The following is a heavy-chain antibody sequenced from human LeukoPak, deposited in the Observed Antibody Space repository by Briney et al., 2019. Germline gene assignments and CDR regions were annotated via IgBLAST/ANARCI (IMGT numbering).Heavy chain of an antibody. J-gene: IGHJ4*02. CDR2: IKQDGGEK. CDR1: RLTFTYW. D-gene: IGHD3-3*01. CDR3: ASSFSDDFWSGHF. Sequence: GGSLRLSCAASRLTFTYWMSWVRQAPGKGLEWVANIKQDGGEKYYVDSVKGRFTIFRDNAKKSLYLQMNSLRAEDTAVYYCASSFSDDFWSGHFWGQATLVTVSS. V-gene: IGHV3-7*01.